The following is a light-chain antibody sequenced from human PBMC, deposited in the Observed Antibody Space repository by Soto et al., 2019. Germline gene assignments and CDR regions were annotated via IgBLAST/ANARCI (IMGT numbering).Light chain of an antibody. CDR1: QSVSSN. J-gene: IGKJ1*01. CDR2: GAS. CDR3: QQYNNWPPK. Sequence: IVMTQPPATLSVSPGERATLSCRASQSVSSNLAWYQQKPGQAPRLLIYGASTRATGIPARFSGSGSGTEFTLTISSLQSEDFAVYYCQQYNNWPPKLGQGTKV. V-gene: IGKV3-15*01.